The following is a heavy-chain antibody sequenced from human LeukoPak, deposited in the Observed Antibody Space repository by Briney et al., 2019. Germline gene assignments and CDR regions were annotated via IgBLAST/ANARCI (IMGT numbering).Heavy chain of an antibody. CDR1: GFTFSSYE. CDR3: ARGSVDYYGSGLNFDY. CDR2: ISSSGSTI. D-gene: IGHD3-10*01. V-gene: IGHV3-48*03. J-gene: IGHJ4*02. Sequence: PGGSLRLSCAASGFTFSSYEMNWVRQAPGKGLEWVSYISSSGSTIYYADSVKGRFTISRDNAKNSLYLQMNSLRAEDTAVYYCARGSVDYYGSGLNFDYWGQGTLVTVSS.